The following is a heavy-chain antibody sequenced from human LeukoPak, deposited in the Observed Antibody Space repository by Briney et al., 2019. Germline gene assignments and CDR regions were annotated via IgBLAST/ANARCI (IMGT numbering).Heavy chain of an antibody. CDR2: ISGSNTRT. Sequence: PGGSLRLSCAASGFTFSSYAMSWVRQAPGKGLEWVSAISGSNTRTCYADSVKGRFTISRDNSKNILYLQMNSLRAEDTAVYYCAIQFFGVVIGPAFDYWGQGILVTVSS. V-gene: IGHV3-23*01. CDR1: GFTFSSYA. J-gene: IGHJ4*02. CDR3: AIQFFGVVIGPAFDY. D-gene: IGHD3-3*01.